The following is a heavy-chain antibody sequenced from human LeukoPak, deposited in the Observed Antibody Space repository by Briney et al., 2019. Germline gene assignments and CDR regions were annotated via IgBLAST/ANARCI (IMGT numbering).Heavy chain of an antibody. V-gene: IGHV3-30*03. D-gene: IGHD4-17*01. J-gene: IGHJ4*02. CDR3: ARDYGDSSRTFDY. Sequence: GGSLRLSCAASGFTFSSYGMHWVRQAPGKGLEWVAVISYDGSNKYYAASVKGRFTISRDNSKNTLYLQMNSLRAEDTAVYYCARDYGDSSRTFDYWGQGTLVTVSS. CDR1: GFTFSSYG. CDR2: ISYDGSNK.